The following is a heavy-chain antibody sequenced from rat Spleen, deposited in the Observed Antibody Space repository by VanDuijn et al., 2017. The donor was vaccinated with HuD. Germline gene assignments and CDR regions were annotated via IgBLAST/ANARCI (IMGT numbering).Heavy chain of an antibody. D-gene: IGHD1-1*01. CDR3: ARHFDYYSGGLDY. V-gene: IGHV5-19*01. Sequence: EVQLVESGGGVVQPGRSLKFSCVASGFTFSDYGMHWIRQAPTKGLEWVASISPSGGSTYYRDSVKGRFTISRDNAKSTLYLQMNSLRSEDTATYYCARHFDYYSGGLDYWGQGVMVTVSS. J-gene: IGHJ2*01. CDR2: ISPSGGST. CDR1: GFTFSDYG.